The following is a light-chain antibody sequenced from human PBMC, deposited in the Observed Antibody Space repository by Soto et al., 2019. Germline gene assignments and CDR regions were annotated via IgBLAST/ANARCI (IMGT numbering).Light chain of an antibody. CDR1: QTVSDNY. CDR2: GAS. J-gene: IGKJ4*01. V-gene: IGKV3-20*01. CDR3: QQYGGSPRVS. Sequence: EIVLTQSPGALSLSPGERATLSCRASQTVSDNYLAWYQQKPGQAPRLLIYGASTRATGIPHRFSGSGSGTDFTLTISRLEPEDFAVYYCQQYGGSPRVSFGGGTKVEIK.